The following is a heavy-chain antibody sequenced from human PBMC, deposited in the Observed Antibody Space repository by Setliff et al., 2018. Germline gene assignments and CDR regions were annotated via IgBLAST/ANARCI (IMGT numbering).Heavy chain of an antibody. CDR3: ARDYLRSNYDFWSGPPNWFDP. CDR1: GFTFSNYA. J-gene: IGHJ5*02. V-gene: IGHV3-30*04. D-gene: IGHD3-3*01. Sequence: LRLSCAASGFTFSNYAMHWVRQAPGKGLEWVAVISYDGSTKYYTDSVKGRFTISTDTSKSTLYLQMNSLRTEDTAVYYCARDYLRSNYDFWSGPPNWFDPWGQGTLVTVSS. CDR2: ISYDGSTK.